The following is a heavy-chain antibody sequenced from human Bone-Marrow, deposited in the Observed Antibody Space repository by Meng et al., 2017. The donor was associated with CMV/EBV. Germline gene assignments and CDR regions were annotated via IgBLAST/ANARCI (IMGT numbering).Heavy chain of an antibody. Sequence: GGSLRLSCAASGFTFSSYWMSWVRQAPGKGLEWVANIKQDGSEKYYVDSVKGRFTISRDNAKNSLYLQMNSLRAEDTAVYYCATAVRDLYSGTYYGTYYFDSWGQGTLVTVSS. D-gene: IGHD1-26*01. CDR2: IKQDGSEK. CDR3: ATAVRDLYSGTYYGTYYFDS. CDR1: GFTFSSYW. J-gene: IGHJ4*02. V-gene: IGHV3-7*01.